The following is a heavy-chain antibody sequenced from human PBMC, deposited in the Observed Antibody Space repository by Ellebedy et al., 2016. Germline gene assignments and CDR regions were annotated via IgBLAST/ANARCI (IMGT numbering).Heavy chain of an antibody. Sequence: GESLKISCAASGFTVSSNYMSWVRQAPGKGLEWVANIKQDGSEKYYVDSVKGRFTISRDNAKNSLYLQMNSLRAEDTAVYYCASDYVWGSYRSNYFDYWGQGTLVTVSS. D-gene: IGHD3-16*02. CDR2: IKQDGSEK. CDR1: GFTVSSNY. V-gene: IGHV3-7*04. CDR3: ASDYVWGSYRSNYFDY. J-gene: IGHJ4*02.